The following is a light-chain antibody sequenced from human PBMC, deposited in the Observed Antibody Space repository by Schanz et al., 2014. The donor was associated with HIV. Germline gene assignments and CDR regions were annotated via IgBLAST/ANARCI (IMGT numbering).Light chain of an antibody. CDR3: QQYSDWPPST. CDR2: GAS. Sequence: EIVMTQSPGSLSLSPGERATLSCRASQSVSSSLAWYQQKPGQAPRLLIYGASIRATDIPARFSGGGSGTEFTLTISGLQSEDFALYYCQQYSDWPPSTFGQGTKVEIK. CDR1: QSVSSS. V-gene: IGKV3-15*01. J-gene: IGKJ2*01.